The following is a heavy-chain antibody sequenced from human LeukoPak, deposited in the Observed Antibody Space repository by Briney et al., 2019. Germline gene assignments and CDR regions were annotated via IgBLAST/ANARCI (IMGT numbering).Heavy chain of an antibody. CDR1: GFTFDDYA. Sequence: GRSLRLSCAASGFTFDDYAMHWVRQAPGKGLEWVSGISWNSGSIGYADSVKGRFTISRDNAKNSLYLQMNSLRAEDTALYYFVLGYRSRWYGGDLGMDVWGQGTTVTVSS. CDR3: VLGYRSRWYGGDLGMDV. V-gene: IGHV3-9*01. D-gene: IGHD6-13*01. J-gene: IGHJ6*02. CDR2: ISWNSGSI.